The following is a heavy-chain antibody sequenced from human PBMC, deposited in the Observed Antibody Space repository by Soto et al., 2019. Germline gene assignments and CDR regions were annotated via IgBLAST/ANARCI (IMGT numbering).Heavy chain of an antibody. D-gene: IGHD6-13*01. CDR1: GFTFSNYA. V-gene: IGHV3-23*01. CDR2: ISGSGGSA. J-gene: IGHJ4*02. Sequence: EVQLLESGGGLVQPGGSLRLSCADSGFTFSNYAMTWVSQAPGKGLEWVSVISGSGGSAYYADSVKGRFTISRDNSKNTVYLQMKGLRAEDTAVYYCAKELLSQSSSWSSDYWGQGTLVTVSS. CDR3: AKELLSQSSSWSSDY.